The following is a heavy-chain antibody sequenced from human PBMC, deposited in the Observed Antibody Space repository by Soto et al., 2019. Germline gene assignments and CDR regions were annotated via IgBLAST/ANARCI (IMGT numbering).Heavy chain of an antibody. D-gene: IGHD3-16*01. CDR2: INHSGST. J-gene: IGHJ6*03. CDR1: GGSFSGYY. CDR3: VRPVGGYYYYYMHV. V-gene: IGHV4-34*01. Sequence: SETLSLTCAVYGGSFSGYYWSWIRQPPGKGLEWIGEINHSGSTNYNPSLKSRVTISVDTSKNQFSLKLSSVTAADTAVYYCVRPVGGYYYYYMHVPGKATTVTVSS.